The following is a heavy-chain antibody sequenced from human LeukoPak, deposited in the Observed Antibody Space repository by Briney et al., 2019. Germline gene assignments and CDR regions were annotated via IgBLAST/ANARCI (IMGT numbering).Heavy chain of an antibody. D-gene: IGHD5-24*01. Sequence: PGGSLRLSCAASGFTVSSNYMSWVRQAPGKGLEWVSIIISGGSTYSGGSTYYADSVKGRFTISRDNSKNTLFLQMNSLRAEDTAVYYCARRRDGYIGAFDIWGQGTMVTVSS. CDR1: GFTVSSNY. CDR3: ARRRDGYIGAFDI. CDR2: IISGGSTYSGGST. V-gene: IGHV3-23*01. J-gene: IGHJ3*02.